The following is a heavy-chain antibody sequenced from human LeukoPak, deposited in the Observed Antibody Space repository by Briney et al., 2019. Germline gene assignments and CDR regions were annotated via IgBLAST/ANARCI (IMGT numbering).Heavy chain of an antibody. Sequence: GESLKISCKGSGYIFTSYWIGWVRQMPGKGLEWMGIIYPGDSDTRYSPSFQGQVTISADKSISTAYLQWSSLKASDTAMYYCATSSFLVVTAKYAFDIWGQGTMVTVSS. D-gene: IGHD2-21*02. J-gene: IGHJ3*02. CDR1: GYIFTSYW. CDR2: IYPGDSDT. V-gene: IGHV5-51*01. CDR3: ATSSFLVVTAKYAFDI.